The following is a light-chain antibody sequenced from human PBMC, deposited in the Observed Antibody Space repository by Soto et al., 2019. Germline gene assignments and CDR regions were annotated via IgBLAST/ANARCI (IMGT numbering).Light chain of an antibody. CDR3: SSYSSTTTREV. J-gene: IGLJ1*01. CDR1: SSDVGGYNF. Sequence: QLVLTQPASVSGSPGQSITISCTGASSDVGGYNFVSWYQHHPGSPPKLIIYEVSHRPSGVSNRFSGSKSANKASLTISGLQVEDEADYFCSSYSSTTTREVFGTGTKLTVL. CDR2: EVS. V-gene: IGLV2-14*01.